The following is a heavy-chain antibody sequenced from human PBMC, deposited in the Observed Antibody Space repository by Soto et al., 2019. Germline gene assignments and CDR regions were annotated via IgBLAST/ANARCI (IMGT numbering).Heavy chain of an antibody. CDR1: GGSIGSYY. V-gene: IGHV4-4*07. D-gene: IGHD6-13*01. CDR3: ARDLKFIVAATFDY. J-gene: IGHJ4*02. CDR2: IYTSGST. Sequence: SETLSVTCTVSGGSIGSYYWSWIRQPAGKGLEWIGRIYTSGSTNYNPYLKSRVTMSVDTSKNQFSLKLSSVTAADTAVYYCARDLKFIVAATFDYWAQGALVTVSS.